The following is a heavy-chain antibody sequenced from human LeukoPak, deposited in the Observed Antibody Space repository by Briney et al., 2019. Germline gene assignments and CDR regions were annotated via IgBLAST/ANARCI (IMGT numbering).Heavy chain of an antibody. V-gene: IGHV7-4-1*02. CDR1: GYIFNRQG. Sequence: ASVKVSCKASGYIFNRQGMNWVRHAPGQGLEWMGWINTDSGKATYAQGFTGRFVFSLDSSVSTVSPQISDLMPEDTAKYYCAREILRFDIWGQGTTVTVSS. J-gene: IGHJ3*02. CDR2: INTDSGKA. CDR3: AREILRFDI.